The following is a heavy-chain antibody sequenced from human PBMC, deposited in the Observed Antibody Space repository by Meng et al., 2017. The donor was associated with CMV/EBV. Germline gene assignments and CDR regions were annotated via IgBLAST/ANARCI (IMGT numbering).Heavy chain of an antibody. V-gene: IGHV4-31*02. CDR1: GGSISSGGYY. CDR3: ARVVEMATNAYLDY. CDR2: IYYSGST. Sequence: SGGSISSGGYYWSWIRQHPGKGMEWIGYIYYSGSTYYNPSIKSRVTISVDTSKNQFSLKLSSVTAADTAVYYCARVVEMATNAYLDYWGQGTLVTVSS. D-gene: IGHD5-24*01. J-gene: IGHJ4*02.